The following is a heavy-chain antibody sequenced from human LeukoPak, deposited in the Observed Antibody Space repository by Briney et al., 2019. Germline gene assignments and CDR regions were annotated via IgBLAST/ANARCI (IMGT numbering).Heavy chain of an antibody. CDR2: ISSNGGST. V-gene: IGHV3-64*01. D-gene: IGHD1-26*01. J-gene: IGHJ3*02. Sequence: PGRSLRLSCAASGLTFSSYAMQWVRQAPGRGLEYVSGISSNGGSTDYANSVKGRFTISRDNSKNTLYLQMNSLRAEGTAVYYCAKKTIVGATVDAFDIWGQGTMVTVSS. CDR3: AKKTIVGATVDAFDI. CDR1: GLTFSSYA.